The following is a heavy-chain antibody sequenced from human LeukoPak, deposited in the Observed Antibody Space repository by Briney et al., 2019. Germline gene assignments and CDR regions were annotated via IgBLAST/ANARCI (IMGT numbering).Heavy chain of an antibody. Sequence: GRSLRLSCAASGFTFSDYAMHWVRQAPGKGLEWVAVISKDGSDKYYPGSVRGRFTISRDNSKNTIYLQMDSLRAEDTAVYYCARDRGAPRPFDYWGQGTLVTVSS. CDR2: ISKDGSDK. J-gene: IGHJ4*02. CDR1: GFTFSDYA. V-gene: IGHV3-30-3*01. CDR3: ARDRGAPRPFDY. D-gene: IGHD1-26*01.